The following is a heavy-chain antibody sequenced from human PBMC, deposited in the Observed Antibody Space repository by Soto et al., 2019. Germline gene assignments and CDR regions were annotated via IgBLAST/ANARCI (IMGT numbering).Heavy chain of an antibody. CDR1: GYTFTSYG. D-gene: IGHD3-3*01. V-gene: IGHV1-18*04. Sequence: GASVKVSCKASGYTFTSYGISWVRQAPGQGLEWMGWISAYNGNTNYAQKLQGRVTMTTDTSTSTAYMELRSLRSDDTAVYYCAREGITIFGVDEGTVHSYGMDVLGQGTTVKVSS. CDR3: AREGITIFGVDEGTVHSYGMDV. CDR2: ISAYNGNT. J-gene: IGHJ6*02.